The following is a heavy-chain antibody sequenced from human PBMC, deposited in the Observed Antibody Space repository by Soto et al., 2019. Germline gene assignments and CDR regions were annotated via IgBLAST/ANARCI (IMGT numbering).Heavy chain of an antibody. V-gene: IGHV4-4*02. CDR1: GGSISSSNW. D-gene: IGHD4-17*01. CDR2: IYHSGST. CDR3: ARETVTTEERGNFDY. J-gene: IGHJ4*02. Sequence: QVQLQESGPGLVKPSGTLSLTCAVSGGSISSSNWWSWVRQPPGKGLEWIGEIYHSGSTNYNPSLKSRVTLSVDKSKNQFSLKLSSVTAADTAVYYCARETVTTEERGNFDYWGQGTLVTVSS.